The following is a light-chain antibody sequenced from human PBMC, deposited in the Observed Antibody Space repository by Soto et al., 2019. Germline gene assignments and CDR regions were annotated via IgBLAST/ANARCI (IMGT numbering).Light chain of an antibody. CDR1: QSVSSRF. CDR3: QQYGSSPYT. Sequence: EIVLAHSPGSLSLSPGGGXHVXWRASQSVSSRFLAWYQQKPGQAPRLLMYGASNRATGIPDRFSGTGSGTDFTLTISRLEPEDFAVYYCQQYGSSPYTFGLGTRLEIK. V-gene: IGKV3-20*01. J-gene: IGKJ5*01. CDR2: GAS.